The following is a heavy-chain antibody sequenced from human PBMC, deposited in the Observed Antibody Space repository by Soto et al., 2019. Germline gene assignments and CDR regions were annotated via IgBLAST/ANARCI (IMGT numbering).Heavy chain of an antibody. V-gene: IGHV5-51*01. D-gene: IGHD1-26*01. CDR1: GYSFPNYW. CDR2: IYPADSDT. CDR3: ARHDFKDSGSYPDAFDI. J-gene: IGHJ3*02. Sequence: PGESLKISCEGSGYSFPNYWIGWVRQMPGKGLEWMGIIYPADSDTRYSPSFQGQVTISVDKSISTAYLQWSSLKASDTALYYCARHDFKDSGSYPDAFDIWGQGTMVTVSS.